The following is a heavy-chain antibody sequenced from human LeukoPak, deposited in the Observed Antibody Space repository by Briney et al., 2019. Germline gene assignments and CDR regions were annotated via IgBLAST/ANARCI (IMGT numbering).Heavy chain of an antibody. D-gene: IGHD1-26*01. V-gene: IGHV4-4*07. J-gene: IGHJ2*01. Sequence: SETLSLTCTVSGGSFSSYYWTWIRQPAGKGLEWIGRIYNSGTTNYSPSLESRVTMSLDTSKNRFSLSLSSVTAADTAVFYCARDRLGATGHWRIDVWGRGTLVTVSS. CDR3: ARDRLGATGHWRIDV. CDR1: GGSFSSYY. CDR2: IYNSGTT.